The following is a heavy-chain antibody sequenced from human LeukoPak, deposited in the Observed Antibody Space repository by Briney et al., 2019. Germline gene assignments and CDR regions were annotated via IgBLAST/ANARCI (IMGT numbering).Heavy chain of an antibody. CDR3: ARMPDYGSFNWFDP. CDR2: INHSGST. CDR1: GGSFSGYY. J-gene: IGHJ5*02. D-gene: IGHD4-17*01. V-gene: IGHV4-34*01. Sequence: PSETLSLTCAVYGGSFSGYYWTWIRQPPGKGLEWIEEINHSGSTNYNPSLKSRVTISVDTSKNQFSLKLTSVTAADTAVYYCARMPDYGSFNWFDPWGQGTLVTVSS.